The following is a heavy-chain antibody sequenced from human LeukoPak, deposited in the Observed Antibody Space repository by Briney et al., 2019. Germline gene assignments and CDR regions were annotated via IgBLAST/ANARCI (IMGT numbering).Heavy chain of an antibody. CDR3: AKDFGGYSYGDYGMDV. Sequence: QPGRSLRLSCAASGFTFSSYGMHWVRQAPGKGLEWVAVISYDGSNEYYADSVKGRFTISRDNSKNTLYLQMNSLRAEDTAVYYCAKDFGGYSYGDYGMDVWGQGTTVTVSS. D-gene: IGHD5-18*01. CDR1: GFTFSSYG. V-gene: IGHV3-30*18. J-gene: IGHJ6*02. CDR2: ISYDGSNE.